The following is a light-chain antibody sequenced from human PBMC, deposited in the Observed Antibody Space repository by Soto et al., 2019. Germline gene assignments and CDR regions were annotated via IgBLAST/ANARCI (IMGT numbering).Light chain of an antibody. CDR2: GAS. J-gene: IGKJ2*01. Sequence: IVLTQSPGTLSLSPGERATLSCRASQSLRSKSLAWYQQKPGQAPRLLIYGASSRATGIPDRFSGSGSETDFTLTISRLEPEDFAVYYCQQFGGSPYTFGQGTKLEI. CDR1: QSLRSKS. CDR3: QQFGGSPYT. V-gene: IGKV3-20*01.